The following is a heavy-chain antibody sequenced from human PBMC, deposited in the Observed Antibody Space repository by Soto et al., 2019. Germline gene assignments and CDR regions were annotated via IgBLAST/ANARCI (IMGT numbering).Heavy chain of an antibody. CDR3: ARAPIVVVPAAESYYYYGMDV. V-gene: IGHV1-69*13. D-gene: IGHD2-2*01. CDR1: GGTFSSYA. CDR2: IIPIFGTA. Sequence: SVKVSCKASGGTFSSYAISWVRQAPGQGLEWMGGIIPIFGTANYAQKFQGRVTITADESTSTAYMELSSLRSEDTAVYYCARAPIVVVPAAESYYYYGMDVWGQGTTVAVSS. J-gene: IGHJ6*02.